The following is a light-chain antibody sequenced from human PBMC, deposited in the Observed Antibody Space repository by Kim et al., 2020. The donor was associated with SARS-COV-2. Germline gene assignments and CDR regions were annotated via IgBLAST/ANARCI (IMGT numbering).Light chain of an antibody. CDR3: QQYNSVPWT. CDR1: QGISNY. CDR2: AAS. Sequence: ASVGDRVTITCRASQGISNYLAWYQQNPGKVPKLLIYAASSLQSGVPTRFSGSGSGTDFTLTISSPQPEDVATYYCQQYNSVPWTFGRGTKVDIK. J-gene: IGKJ1*01. V-gene: IGKV1-27*01.